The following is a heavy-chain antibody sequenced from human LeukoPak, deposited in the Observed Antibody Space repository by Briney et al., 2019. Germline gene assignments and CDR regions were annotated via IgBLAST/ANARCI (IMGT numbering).Heavy chain of an antibody. V-gene: IGHV3-11*04. D-gene: IGHD1-26*01. CDR3: AREPPREVNDAFDI. J-gene: IGHJ3*02. Sequence: GGSLRLSCAASGFTVSTNYMSWVRQAPGKGLEWASYISSSGSTIYYADSVKGRFTISRDSATNSLYLQMNSLRAEDTAVYYCAREPPREVNDAFDIWGQGTMVTVSS. CDR2: ISSSGSTI. CDR1: GFTVSTNY.